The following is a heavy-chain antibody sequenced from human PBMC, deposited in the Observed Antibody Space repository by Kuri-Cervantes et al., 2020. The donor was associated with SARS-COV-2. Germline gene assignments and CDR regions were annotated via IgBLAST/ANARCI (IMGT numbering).Heavy chain of an antibody. CDR1: GFTFSSYS. D-gene: IGHD6-6*01. CDR3: ARGGLGGQLVDGMDV. V-gene: IGHV3-21*01. CDR2: ISSSSSYI. Sequence: GGSLRLSCAASGFTFSSYSMNWVRQAPGKGLEWVSSISSSSSYIYYAASVKGRFTISSDNAKNSLYLQMNSLKAEDTAVYYCARGGLGGQLVDGMDVWGQGTTVTVSS. J-gene: IGHJ6*02.